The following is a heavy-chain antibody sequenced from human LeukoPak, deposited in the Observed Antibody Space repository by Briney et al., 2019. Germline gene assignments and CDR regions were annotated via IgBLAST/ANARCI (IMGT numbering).Heavy chain of an antibody. J-gene: IGHJ4*02. CDR1: GGSISGYY. CDR2: SWGT. V-gene: IGHV4-59*01. Sequence: ASETLSLTCTVSGGSISGYYWSWIRQPPGKGLEWIGYSWGTNYNPSLKSRLTISVNTSKNQFSLQLRSVTEADTAVYYCARDPIVWGQGTLVTVSS. CDR3: ARDPIV. D-gene: IGHD2-15*01.